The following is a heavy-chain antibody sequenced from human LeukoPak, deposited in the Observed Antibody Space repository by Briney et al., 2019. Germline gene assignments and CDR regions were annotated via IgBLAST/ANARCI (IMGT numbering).Heavy chain of an antibody. J-gene: IGHJ4*02. CDR1: GDSMTSSRSSAYY. D-gene: IGHD6-6*01. V-gene: IGHV4-39*01. CDR2: IYYTGNT. CDR3: ARLMDHTTARRAFDY. Sequence: SETLSLTCTVSGDSMTSSRSSAYYWGWIRQPPGKGLEWIATIYYTGNTYYNPSLMSRVTISVDTSKNQFSLELTSVTAADTAVYFCARLMDHTTARRAFDYWGQGTRVIVSS.